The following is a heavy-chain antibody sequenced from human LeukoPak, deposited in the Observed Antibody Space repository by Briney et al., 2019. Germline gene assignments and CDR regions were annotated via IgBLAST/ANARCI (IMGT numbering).Heavy chain of an antibody. V-gene: IGHV1-2*02. CDR1: GYTFTSYY. J-gene: IGHJ6*03. CDR2: INPNSGGT. CDR3: AREYCTNGLCYGRYYMDV. Sequence: ASVKVSCKASGYTFTSYYMHWVRQAPGQGLEWMGWINPNSGGTKYAQKFQGRVTMTRDTSISTAYMELTSLRSEDTAVYFCAREYCTNGLCYGRYYMDVWGKGTTVTVSS. D-gene: IGHD2-8*01.